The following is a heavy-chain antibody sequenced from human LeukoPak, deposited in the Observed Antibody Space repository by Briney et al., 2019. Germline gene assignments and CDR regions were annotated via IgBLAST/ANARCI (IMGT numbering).Heavy chain of an antibody. CDR1: GFTFTSSA. Sequence: SVKVSCKASGFTFTSSAVQWVRQARGQRLEWIGWIVVGSGNTNYAQKFQERVTITRDMSTSTAYMELSSLRSEDTAVYYCAAVALNYYDSSGLHAFDIWGQRTMVTVSS. V-gene: IGHV1-58*01. D-gene: IGHD3-22*01. J-gene: IGHJ3*02. CDR3: AAVALNYYDSSGLHAFDI. CDR2: IVVGSGNT.